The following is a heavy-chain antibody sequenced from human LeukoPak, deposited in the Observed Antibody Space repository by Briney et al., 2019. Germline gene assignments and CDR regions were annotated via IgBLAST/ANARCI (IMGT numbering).Heavy chain of an antibody. J-gene: IGHJ3*02. D-gene: IGHD3-10*01. CDR2: ISYDGSNK. CDR3: AKSGAFDI. V-gene: IGHV3-30*18. Sequence: GESLRLSCTASGFTFGDYAMSWVRQAPGKGLEWVAVISYDGSNKYYADSVKGRFTISRDNSKSTLYLQMNSLRAEDTAVYYCAKSGAFDIWGQGTMVTVSS. CDR1: GFTFGDYA.